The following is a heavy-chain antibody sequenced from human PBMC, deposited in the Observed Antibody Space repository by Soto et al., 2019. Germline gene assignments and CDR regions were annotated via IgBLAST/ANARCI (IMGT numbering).Heavy chain of an antibody. CDR1: GGTFSSYA. J-gene: IGHJ5*02. CDR3: ASLGEPRRTDWFDP. V-gene: IGHV1-69*13. D-gene: IGHD3-16*01. CDR2: IIPIFGTA. Sequence: AASVKVSCKASGGTFSSYAISWVRQAPGQGLEWMGGIIPIFGTANYAQKFQGRVTITADESTSTAYMELSSLRSEDTAVYYCASLGEPRRTDWFDPWGQGTLVTVSS.